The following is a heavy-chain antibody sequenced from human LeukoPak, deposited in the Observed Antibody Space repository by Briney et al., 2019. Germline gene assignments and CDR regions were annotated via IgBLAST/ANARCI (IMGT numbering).Heavy chain of an antibody. CDR2: ISGSGGST. D-gene: IGHD2-15*01. V-gene: IGHV3-23*01. CDR1: GFTFSSYG. J-gene: IGHJ3*02. Sequence: GSLRLSCAASGFTFSSYGMSWVRQAPGKGLEWVSAISGSGGSTYYADSVKGRFTISRDNSKNSLYLQMNSLRAEDTAVYYCAKGGYCSAGSCFSANDAFDIWGQGTMVTVSS. CDR3: AKGGYCSAGSCFSANDAFDI.